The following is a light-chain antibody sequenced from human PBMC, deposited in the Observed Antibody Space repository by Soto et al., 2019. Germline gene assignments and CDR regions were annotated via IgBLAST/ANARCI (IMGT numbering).Light chain of an antibody. CDR2: GNN. CDR3: QSSDSSLSRV. J-gene: IGLJ1*01. V-gene: IGLV1-40*01. CDR1: RSYIGAGYD. Sequence: QSVVTQPPSVSGAPGQGGTISCTGGRSYIGAGYDIHWYQQPPGTAPKLLIYGNNNRPSGVPDRFSGSKSGTSASLAITGLQAEDEADYYCQSSDSSLSRVSGTGTKVTVL.